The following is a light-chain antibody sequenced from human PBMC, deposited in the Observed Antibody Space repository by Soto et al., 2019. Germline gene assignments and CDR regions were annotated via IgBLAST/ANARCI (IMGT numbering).Light chain of an antibody. J-gene: IGKJ5*01. CDR2: AAS. CDR3: QQSYSTPT. Sequence: PSSLSASVGDRVTITCRASQSISSYLNWYQQKPGKAPKLLIYAASSLQSGVPSRFSGSGSGTDFTLTISSLQPEEFATYYCQQSYSTPTFGQGTRLEIK. CDR1: QSISSY. V-gene: IGKV1-39*01.